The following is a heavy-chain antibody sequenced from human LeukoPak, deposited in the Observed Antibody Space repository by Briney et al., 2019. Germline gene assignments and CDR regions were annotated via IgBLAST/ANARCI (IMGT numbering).Heavy chain of an antibody. CDR3: ARHSPNGGYFDY. J-gene: IGHJ4*02. CDR2: IYYSGST. Sequence: SETLSLTCTVSGGSINSYYWSWIRQPPGKGLEWIGYIYYSGSTNYNPSLKSRVTISVDTSENQFSLKLSSVTAADTAVYYCARHSPNGGYFDYWGQGTLVTVSS. CDR1: GGSINSYY. D-gene: IGHD2-8*01. V-gene: IGHV4-59*08.